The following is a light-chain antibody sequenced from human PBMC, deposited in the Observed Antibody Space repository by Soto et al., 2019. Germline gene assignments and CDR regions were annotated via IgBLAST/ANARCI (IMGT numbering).Light chain of an antibody. CDR3: QQYNTYPLT. CDR1: QSLSTW. V-gene: IGKV1-5*03. J-gene: IGKJ4*01. Sequence: DAQLTQSPSTLSASVGDIVTITCRASQSLSTWLAWYQQKPGKAPKLLIYKASNLETGVPSRFSGGGSGTEFSLTINGLQPDDSATYYCQQYNTYPLTFGGGTTVEIK. CDR2: KAS.